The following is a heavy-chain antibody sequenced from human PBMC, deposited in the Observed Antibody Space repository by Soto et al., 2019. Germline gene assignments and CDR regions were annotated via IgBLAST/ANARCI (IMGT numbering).Heavy chain of an antibody. D-gene: IGHD1-26*01. V-gene: IGHV3-48*03. CDR2: ITSPSTDI. J-gene: IGHJ6*02. Sequence: PGGSLRLSCAGTGFIFSNYDMAWVRQAPGKGLEWIAYITSPSTDIYYADSVKGRFTISRDNGKNSVYLQMNSLRGDDTAVYYCARDFGALGAFAWGQGTTVTVSS. CDR1: GFIFSNYD. CDR3: ARDFGALGAFA.